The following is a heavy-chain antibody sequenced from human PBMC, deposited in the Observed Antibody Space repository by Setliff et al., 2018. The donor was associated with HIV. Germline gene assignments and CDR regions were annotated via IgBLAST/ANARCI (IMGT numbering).Heavy chain of an antibody. CDR2: IRSSGDT. J-gene: IGHJ4*02. Sequence: NPSETLSLTCTVSGASISSHNYYWGWIRQSPGKGLEWIASIRSSGDTYYNPSPQSRVIISVDTSNNQITLKLTSVTAADTAVYYCTIPASSLAPNWGRGTQVTVSS. V-gene: IGHV4-39*01. CDR3: TIPASSLAPN. CDR1: GASISSHNYY.